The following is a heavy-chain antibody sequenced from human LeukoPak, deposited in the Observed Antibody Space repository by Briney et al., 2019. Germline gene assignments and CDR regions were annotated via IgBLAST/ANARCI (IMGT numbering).Heavy chain of an antibody. V-gene: IGHV4-34*01. CDR1: GGSFSRYY. CDR3: ARGPTISETGYFDF. J-gene: IGHJ4*03. D-gene: IGHD1-1*01. CDR2: SDHRGDT. Sequence: SETLSLTCAVYGGSFSRYYWRRIRQAPGKGLEGIAESDHRGDTNYHPSVKSRVTISVDTSKNQFSLNVRSLSAAYTAVYYCARGPTISETGYFDFWGQGTLVTVSS.